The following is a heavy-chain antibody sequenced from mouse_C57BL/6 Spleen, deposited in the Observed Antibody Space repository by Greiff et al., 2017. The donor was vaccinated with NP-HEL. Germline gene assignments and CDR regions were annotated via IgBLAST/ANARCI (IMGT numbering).Heavy chain of an antibody. J-gene: IGHJ4*01. D-gene: IGHD2-1*01. CDR3: ARLYGNYGYYAMDY. Sequence: VQLQQSGPELVKPGASVKISCKASGYSFTGYYMNWVKQSPEKSLEWIGEINPSTGGTTYNQKFKAKATLTVDKSSSTAYMQLKSLTSEDSAVYYCARLYGNYGYYAMDYWGQGTSVTVSS. CDR2: INPSTGGT. V-gene: IGHV1-42*01. CDR1: GYSFTGYY.